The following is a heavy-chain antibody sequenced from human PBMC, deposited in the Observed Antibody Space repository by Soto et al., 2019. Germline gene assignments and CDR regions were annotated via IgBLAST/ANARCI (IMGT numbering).Heavy chain of an antibody. CDR1: GYNFTSYW. D-gene: IGHD3-3*01. CDR2: IDPTDSFT. CDR3: ARRGYDFWSGLDV. J-gene: IGHJ6*02. V-gene: IGHV5-10-1*01. Sequence: LGESLKISCKGSGYNFTSYWIIWVRQMPGKGLEWMGNIDPTDSFTNYSPSFQGHVTISTDKSMSTAYLQWGTLKASDTAMYYCARRGYDFWSGLDVWGQGTTVTV.